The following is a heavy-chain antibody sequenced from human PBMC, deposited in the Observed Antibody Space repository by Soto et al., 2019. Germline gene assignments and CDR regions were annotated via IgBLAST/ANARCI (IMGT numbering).Heavy chain of an antibody. CDR1: GGSISSGGYS. Sequence: TLSLTCAVSGGSISSGGYSWSWIRQPPGKGLEWIGYIYHSGSTYYNPSLKSRVTISVDRSKNLFSLKLSSVTAADTAVYYCARVYSSGWYRGYYFDYWGQGTLVTVSS. D-gene: IGHD6-19*01. V-gene: IGHV4-30-2*01. CDR3: ARVYSSGWYRGYYFDY. CDR2: IYHSGST. J-gene: IGHJ4*02.